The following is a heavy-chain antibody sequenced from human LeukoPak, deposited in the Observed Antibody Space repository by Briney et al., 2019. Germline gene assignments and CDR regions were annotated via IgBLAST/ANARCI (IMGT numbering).Heavy chain of an antibody. V-gene: IGHV3-7*01. D-gene: IGHD1-1*01. CDR1: GFTFSSYW. CDR2: IKPDGSEK. CDR3: ASLNVPRTFDI. J-gene: IGHJ3*02. Sequence: GGSLRLSCAASGFTFSSYWMSWVRQTPGKGLEWVANIKPDGSEKYYVDSVKGRFTISRDNAKNSLYLQMNSLRAEDTAVYYCASLNVPRTFDIWGQGTMVTVSS.